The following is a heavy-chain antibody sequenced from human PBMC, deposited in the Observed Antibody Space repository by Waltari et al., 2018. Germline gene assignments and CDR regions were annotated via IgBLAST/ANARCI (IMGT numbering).Heavy chain of an antibody. CDR1: GYSISSGYY. CDR2: IYHSGGT. J-gene: IGHJ4*02. D-gene: IGHD2-21*01. V-gene: IGHV4-38-2*01. CDR3: ARRGCGGDCYSFDY. Sequence: QVQLQESGPGLVKPSETLSLTCAVSGYSISSGYYWGWIRQPPGKGLEWIGSIYHSGGTYYNPSLKSRVTISVDTSKNQFSLKLSSVTAADTAVYYCARRGCGGDCYSFDYWGQGTLVTVSS.